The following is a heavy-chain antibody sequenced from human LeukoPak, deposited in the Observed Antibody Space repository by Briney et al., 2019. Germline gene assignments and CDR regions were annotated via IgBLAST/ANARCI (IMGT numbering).Heavy chain of an antibody. CDR2: IYYSGST. V-gene: IGHV4-31*03. CDR3: ARNIAAAGTAFWFDP. J-gene: IGHJ5*02. D-gene: IGHD6-13*01. CDR1: GGSISSGGYY. Sequence: PSETLSLTCTVSGGSISSGGYYWSWIRQHPGKGLEWIGYIYYSGSTYYNPSLKSRVTISVDTSKNQFSLKLSSVTAADTAVYYCARNIAAAGTAFWFDPWGQGTLVTVSS.